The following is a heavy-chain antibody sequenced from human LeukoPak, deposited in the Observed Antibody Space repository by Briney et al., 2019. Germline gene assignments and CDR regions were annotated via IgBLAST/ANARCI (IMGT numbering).Heavy chain of an antibody. CDR2: IRSKAYGGTT. D-gene: IGHD3-3*01. CDR1: GFTFGDYA. V-gene: IGHV3-49*04. Sequence: GGSLRLSCTASGFTFGDYAMSWVRQAPGKGLEWVGFIRSKAYGGTTEYAASVKGRFTISRDDSKSIAYLQTNSLKTEDTAVYYCTSRFWSGYYPLWGQGTLVTVSS. CDR3: TSRFWSGYYPL. J-gene: IGHJ4*02.